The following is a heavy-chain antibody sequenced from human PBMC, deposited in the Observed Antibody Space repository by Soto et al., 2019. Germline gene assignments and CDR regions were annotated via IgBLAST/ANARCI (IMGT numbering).Heavy chain of an antibody. Sequence: EVQLVESGGGLVQPGGSLRLSCAASGFSFSVYSMNWVRQAPGKGLEWVSYISGSSSTIYYADSVKGRFTISRDNAKNSLYLQLSSLRDEDTAIYYCARESSGYPDSWGQGTLVTVPS. CDR3: ARESSGYPDS. J-gene: IGHJ4*02. CDR1: GFSFSVYS. CDR2: ISGSSSTI. D-gene: IGHD3-22*01. V-gene: IGHV3-48*02.